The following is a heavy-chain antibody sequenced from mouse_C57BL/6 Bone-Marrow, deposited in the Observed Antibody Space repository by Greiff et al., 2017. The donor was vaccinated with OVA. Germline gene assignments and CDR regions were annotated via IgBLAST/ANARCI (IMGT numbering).Heavy chain of an antibody. V-gene: IGHV1-59*01. Sequence: VQLQQPGAELVRPGTSVKLSCKASGYTFTSSWMHWVKQRPGQGLEWIGVIDPSDSYTNYNQKFKGKATLTVDTSSSTAYMQLSSLTSEDSAVYYCASYGYWGQGTTLTVSS. CDR2: IDPSDSYT. CDR1: GYTFTSSW. D-gene: IGHD1-1*01. J-gene: IGHJ2*01. CDR3: ASYGY.